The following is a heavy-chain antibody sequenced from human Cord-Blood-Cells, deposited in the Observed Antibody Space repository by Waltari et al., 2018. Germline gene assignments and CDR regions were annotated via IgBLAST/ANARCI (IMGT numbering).Heavy chain of an antibody. CDR3: ARGGAARYFDL. J-gene: IGHJ2*01. CDR1: GFTFSRYW. Sequence: EVQLVESGGGLVKPGGSLRLSCAAAGFTFSRYWLSWVRQAPGKGLEWVANIKQDGSEKYYVASVKGRFTISRDNAKNSLYLQMNSLRAEDTAVYYCARGGAARYFDLWGRGTLVTVSS. D-gene: IGHD6-13*01. V-gene: IGHV3-7*01. CDR2: IKQDGSEK.